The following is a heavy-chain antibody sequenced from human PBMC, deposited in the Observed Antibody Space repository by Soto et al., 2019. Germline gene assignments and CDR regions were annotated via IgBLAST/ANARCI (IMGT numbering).Heavy chain of an antibody. CDR1: GGTCSIYA. CDR2: TIPIFGTA. Sequence: SVKVSCKASGGTCSIYAISCVLQSPLQWLDGMGGTIPIFGTANYAQKFQGRVTITADESTSTAYMELSSLRSEDTAVYYCARSSYYYDSSGYYYRWRDAFDIWGQGTMVTVSS. CDR3: ARSSYYYDSSGYYYRWRDAFDI. D-gene: IGHD3-22*01. J-gene: IGHJ3*02. V-gene: IGHV1-69*13.